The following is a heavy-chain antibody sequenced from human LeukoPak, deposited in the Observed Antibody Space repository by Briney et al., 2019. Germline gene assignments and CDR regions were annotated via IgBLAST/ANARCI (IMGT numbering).Heavy chain of an antibody. CDR2: IWYDGTNK. Sequence: PGGSLRLSCAASGFTFSSYGMHWVRQAPGKGLEWVAVIWYDGTNKFYADSVKGRFTISRDNSRSTLYLQMDTLRAEDTAVYYCAKGDGSNNYYMDVWGKGTTVTVSS. J-gene: IGHJ6*03. CDR1: GFTFSSYG. V-gene: IGHV3-33*06. D-gene: IGHD3-10*01. CDR3: AKGDGSNNYYMDV.